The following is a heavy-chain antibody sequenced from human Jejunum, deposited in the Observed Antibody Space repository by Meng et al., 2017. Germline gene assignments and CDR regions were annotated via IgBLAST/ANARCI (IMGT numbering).Heavy chain of an antibody. CDR1: RSTFKNYA. J-gene: IGHJ1*01. CDR2: IGSSGEVT. D-gene: IGHD6-19*01. Sequence: GGSLRLSCAAARSTFKNYAMSWVRQAPGKGLEWVASIGSSGEVTHYADSVYGRFTISRDNSKNTLVLQMSSLRVEDTAIYYCANDLRVSKGSNSGWYVSEYFHYWGQGTLVTVSS. V-gene: IGHV3-23*01. CDR3: ANDLRVSKGSNSGWYVSEYFHY.